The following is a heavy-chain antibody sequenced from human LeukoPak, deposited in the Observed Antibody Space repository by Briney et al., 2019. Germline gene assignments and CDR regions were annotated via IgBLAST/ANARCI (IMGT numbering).Heavy chain of an antibody. CDR3: ASAVEMATTADY. CDR2: IIPIFGTA. V-gene: IGHV1-69*06. CDR1: GGTFSSYA. Sequence: SVKVSCKASGGTFSSYAISWVRQAPGQGLEWMGGIIPIFGTANYAQKFEGRVTITADKSTSTAYMEPSSLRSEDTAVYYCASAVEMATTADYWGQGTLVTVSS. D-gene: IGHD5-24*01. J-gene: IGHJ4*02.